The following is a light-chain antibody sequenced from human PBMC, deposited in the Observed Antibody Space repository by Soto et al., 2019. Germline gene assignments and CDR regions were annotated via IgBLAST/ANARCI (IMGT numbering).Light chain of an antibody. J-gene: IGKJ2*01. CDR3: QQYNNWPPYS. Sequence: EIVMTKSPDTLSVSPGERVTLSCRASQSVGTNLAWFQQKPGQAPRLLIYGASTRVTGIPAKFSGSGSGTEFTLTISSLESADFAVYYCQQYNNWPPYSFGQGTKVDIK. CDR1: QSVGTN. CDR2: GAS. V-gene: IGKV3-15*01.